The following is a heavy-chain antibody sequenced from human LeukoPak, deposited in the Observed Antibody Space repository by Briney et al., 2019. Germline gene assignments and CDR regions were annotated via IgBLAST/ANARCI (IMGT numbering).Heavy chain of an antibody. Sequence: SETLSLTCTVSGGSISSYYWSWIRQPPGKGLEWIGYIYYSGSTNYNPSLKSRVTISVDTSKNQFSLKLSSVTAADTAVYYCARELPQDAFDNWGQGTMVTVSS. J-gene: IGHJ3*02. V-gene: IGHV4-59*01. CDR2: IYYSGST. D-gene: IGHD1-26*01. CDR3: ARELPQDAFDN. CDR1: GGSISSYY.